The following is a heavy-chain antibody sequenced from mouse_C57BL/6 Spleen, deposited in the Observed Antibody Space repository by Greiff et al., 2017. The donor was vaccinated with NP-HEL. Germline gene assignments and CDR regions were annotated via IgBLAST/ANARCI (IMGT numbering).Heavy chain of an antibody. CDR1: GYTFTSYW. CDR3: ARSTAQTTDY. D-gene: IGHD3-2*02. J-gene: IGHJ2*01. Sequence: VQLQQPGAELVKPGASVKLSCKASGYTFTSYWMHWVKQRPGQGLEWIGMIHPNSGSTNYNEKFKSKSTLTVDKSSSTAYMQLSSLTSEDSAVYYCARSTAQTTDYWGQGTTLTVSS. CDR2: IHPNSGST. V-gene: IGHV1-64*01.